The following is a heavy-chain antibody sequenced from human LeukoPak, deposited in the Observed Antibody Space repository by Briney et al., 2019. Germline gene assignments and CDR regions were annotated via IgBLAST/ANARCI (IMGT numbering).Heavy chain of an antibody. CDR2: INAGDANT. V-gene: IGHV1-3*01. CDR1: GYTFTSYA. J-gene: IGHJ4*02. D-gene: IGHD6-19*01. CDR3: ARGLGIKYSSVWNGFDY. Sequence: GASVTVSCKASGYTFTSYAVHWVRQAPGQRLAWMGWINAGDANTKYSQSFQGRVTITRDTSASTVYMELSSLRSEDTAVYYCARGLGIKYSSVWNGFDYWGQGTLVTVSS.